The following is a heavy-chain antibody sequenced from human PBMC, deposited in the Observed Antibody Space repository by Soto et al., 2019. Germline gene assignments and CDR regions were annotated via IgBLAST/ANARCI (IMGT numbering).Heavy chain of an antibody. V-gene: IGHV4-59*01. CDR2: IYYSGST. CDR3: ARGLYDSSAWAFDY. Sequence: SETLSLTCTVSGGSISSYYWSWIRQPPGKGLEWIGYIYYSGSTNYNPSLKSRVTISVDTSKNQFSLKLSSVTAADTAVYYCARGLYDSSAWAFDYWGQGTLVTVSS. D-gene: IGHD3-22*01. CDR1: GGSISSYY. J-gene: IGHJ4*02.